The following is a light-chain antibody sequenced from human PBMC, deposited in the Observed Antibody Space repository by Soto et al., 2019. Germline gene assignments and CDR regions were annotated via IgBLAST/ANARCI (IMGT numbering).Light chain of an antibody. V-gene: IGKV4-1*01. CDR1: QSLLYRDTHKNY. Sequence: DIVMTQSPDSLAVFLGERATIHCKSSQSLLYRDTHKNYLGWFQQKPGQPPKLIIYWASTRQSGVPDRFTGSGSGTDCTRTISRLQAEDVAVYYCHQYSNIPHPFGQGPRVEIK. CDR2: WAS. J-gene: IGKJ1*01. CDR3: HQYSNIPHP.